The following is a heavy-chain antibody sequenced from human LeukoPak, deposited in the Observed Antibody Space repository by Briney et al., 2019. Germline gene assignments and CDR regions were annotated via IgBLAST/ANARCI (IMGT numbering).Heavy chain of an antibody. CDR1: GFTFSSYG. D-gene: IGHD3-16*01. V-gene: IGHV3-33*06. J-gene: IGHJ4*03. CDR2: IWYDGSNK. CDR3: AKDHTYYFDY. Sequence: GRSLRLSCAASGFTFSSYGMHWVRQAPGKGLEWVAVIWYDGSNKYYADSVKGRFTISRDNSKNTLYLQMNSLRAEDTAVYYCAKDHTYYFDYWGKGTTVTVSS.